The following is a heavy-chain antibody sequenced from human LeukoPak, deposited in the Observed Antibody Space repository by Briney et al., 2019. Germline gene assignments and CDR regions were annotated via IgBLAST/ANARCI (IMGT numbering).Heavy chain of an antibody. J-gene: IGHJ1*01. CDR1: GFTFSSYA. CDR3: AKDRYCSGGSCYPAYLQH. D-gene: IGHD2-15*01. V-gene: IGHV3-23*01. Sequence: GGSLRLSCAASGFTFSSYAMSWVRQAPGKGLEWVSGISGSGGSTNYADCVKGRFTISRDNSKNTLYLQMNSLRAEDTAVYYCAKDRYCSGGSCYPAYLQHWGQGTLVTVSS. CDR2: ISGSGGST.